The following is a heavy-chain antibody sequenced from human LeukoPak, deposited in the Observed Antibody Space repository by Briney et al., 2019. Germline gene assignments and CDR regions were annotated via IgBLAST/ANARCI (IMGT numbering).Heavy chain of an antibody. J-gene: IGHJ4*02. CDR2: IIPILGIA. D-gene: IGHD3-10*01. V-gene: IGHV1-69*04. Sequence: GASVKVSCKASGGTFSSYAISWVRQAPGQGLEWMGRIIPILGIANYAQKFQGRVTITADKSTSTAYMELSSLRSEDTAVYYCARDGESGVRFSDYWGQGTLVTVSS. CDR1: GGTFSSYA. CDR3: ARDGESGVRFSDY.